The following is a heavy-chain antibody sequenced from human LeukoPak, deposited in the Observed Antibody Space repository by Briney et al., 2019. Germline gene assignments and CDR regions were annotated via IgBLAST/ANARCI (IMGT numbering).Heavy chain of an antibody. D-gene: IGHD6-13*01. Sequence: GGSLRLSCAASGFTFSSYGMHWVRQAPGKGLEWVAVISYDGSNKYYADSVKGRFTISRDNSKNTLYLQMNSLRAEDTAVYYCAKGNIAAAGTQGAFDIWGQGTMVTVSS. V-gene: IGHV3-30*18. J-gene: IGHJ3*02. CDR2: ISYDGSNK. CDR3: AKGNIAAAGTQGAFDI. CDR1: GFTFSSYG.